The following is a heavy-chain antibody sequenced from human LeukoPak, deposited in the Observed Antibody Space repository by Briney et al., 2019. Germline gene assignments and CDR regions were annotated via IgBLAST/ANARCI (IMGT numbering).Heavy chain of an antibody. Sequence: GGSLRLSCAASGLTFDHYVMHWVRQAPGKGLECVSGISGSGGSTHYADSVKGRFTISRDTSKNTLFLQMNSLRAEDTAVYYCAKVGGYDRYYFDYWGQGTLVTVSS. CDR2: ISGSGGST. D-gene: IGHD5-12*01. CDR1: GLTFDHYV. CDR3: AKVGGYDRYYFDY. J-gene: IGHJ4*02. V-gene: IGHV3-23*01.